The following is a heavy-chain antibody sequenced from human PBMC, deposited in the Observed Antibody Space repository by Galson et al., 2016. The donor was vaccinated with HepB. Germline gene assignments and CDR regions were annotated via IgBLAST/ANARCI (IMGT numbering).Heavy chain of an antibody. CDR3: ARGLSAHYTVTTHFEY. CDR1: GGSFSGYY. J-gene: IGHJ4*02. Sequence: ETLSLTCAIYGGSFSGYYWSWIRQPPGKGLEWIGEINHSGISNYSPSLKSRATISKAMYKNQFSLRLSSVTPADTAVYYCARGLSAHYTVTTHFEYWGQGTHVIVSS. V-gene: IGHV4-34*01. D-gene: IGHD4-11*01. CDR2: INHSGIS.